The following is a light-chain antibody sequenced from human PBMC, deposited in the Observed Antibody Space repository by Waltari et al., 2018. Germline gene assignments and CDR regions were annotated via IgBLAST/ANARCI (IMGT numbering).Light chain of an antibody. CDR2: EGT. J-gene: IGLJ1*01. Sequence: QSALTQPASVSGSPGQSITISCTGTRSDVGSYNLVSWYQQRPGKAPQLMIYEGTKRPSEIFNRFSGSKAGNTASLTISGLQAEDEADYYGCSFTLSRTYVFGSGTKVTVL. V-gene: IGLV2-23*01. CDR3: CSFTLSRTYV. CDR1: RSDVGSYNL.